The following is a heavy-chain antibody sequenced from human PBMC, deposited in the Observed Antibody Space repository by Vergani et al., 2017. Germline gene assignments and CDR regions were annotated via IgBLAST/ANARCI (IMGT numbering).Heavy chain of an antibody. V-gene: IGHV4-39*01. J-gene: IGHJ4*02. CDR2: IYYSGST. CDR1: GSSISSSSYY. CDR3: ARSYSSSSFDY. D-gene: IGHD6-13*01. Sequence: QLQLQESGPGLVKPSETLSLTCTVSGSSISSSSYYWGWIRQPPGKGLEWIGSIYYSGSTYYNPSLKSRVTISVDTSKNQFSLKLSSVTAADTAVYYCARSYSSSSFDYWGQGTLVTVSS.